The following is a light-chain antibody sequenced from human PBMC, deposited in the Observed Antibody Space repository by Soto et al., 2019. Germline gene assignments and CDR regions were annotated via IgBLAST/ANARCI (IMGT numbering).Light chain of an antibody. CDR3: QLYGDSLYT. CDR2: GAF. J-gene: IGKJ2*01. V-gene: IGKV3-20*01. Sequence: EIVLTQSPGTLSLSPGERATLSCRASQSISSSYLAWYQQKPGQAPRLLIYGAFSRATDIPDRFSGSASGTDFTLTISRLEPEDFAVYYCQLYGDSLYTFGQGTKLEIK. CDR1: QSISSSY.